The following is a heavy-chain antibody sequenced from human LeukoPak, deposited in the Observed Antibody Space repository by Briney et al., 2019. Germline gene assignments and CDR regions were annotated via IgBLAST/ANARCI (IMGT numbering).Heavy chain of an antibody. Sequence: ASVKVSCKASGYTFTGYYMHWVRQAPGQGLEWMGWINPNSGDTNYAQKFQGRVTMTRDTSISTAYMELSRLRSDDTAVYYCARGRGVLRYFDWLPSSAFDIWGQGTVVTVTS. CDR3: ARGRGVLRYFDWLPSSAFDI. CDR2: INPNSGDT. V-gene: IGHV1-2*02. D-gene: IGHD3-9*01. CDR1: GYTFTGYY. J-gene: IGHJ3*02.